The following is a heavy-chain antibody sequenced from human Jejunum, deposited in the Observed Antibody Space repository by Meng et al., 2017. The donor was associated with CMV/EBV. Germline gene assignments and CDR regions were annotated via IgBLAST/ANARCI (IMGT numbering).Heavy chain of an antibody. D-gene: IGHD2/OR15-2a*01. CDR2: ISPRGNFM. CDR1: GFTFSTYT. Sequence: SGFTFSTYTMNWVRQAPGKGLEWVSSISPRGNFMYYSDAVKGRFTISRDNAKNSLYLQMHSLRGDDTAVYYCARESMSRNYFDYWGQGMPVTVSS. J-gene: IGHJ4*02. CDR3: ARESMSRNYFDY. V-gene: IGHV3-21*01.